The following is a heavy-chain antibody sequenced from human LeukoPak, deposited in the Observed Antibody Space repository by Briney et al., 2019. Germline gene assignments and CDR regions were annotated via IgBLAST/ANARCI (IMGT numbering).Heavy chain of an antibody. Sequence: PGGSLRLSCAASGFTFSSYSMNWVRQAPGKGLEWVAHIRQDGDNRVYIDSVKGRFTISRDNDEKTLYLQMNSLRREDTAIYYCAKDVAMTYRGYFDLWGRGTQVIVSS. CDR3: AKDVAMTYRGYFDL. CDR1: GFTFSSYS. J-gene: IGHJ2*01. CDR2: IRQDGDNR. V-gene: IGHV3-30*02. D-gene: IGHD3-22*01.